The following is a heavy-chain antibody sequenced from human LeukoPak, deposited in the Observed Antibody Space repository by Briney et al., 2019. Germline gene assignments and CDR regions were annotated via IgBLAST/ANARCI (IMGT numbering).Heavy chain of an antibody. D-gene: IGHD3-9*01. V-gene: IGHV3-30*04. CDR1: GFTFSSYA. J-gene: IGHJ4*02. CDR2: ISYDGSNK. CDR3: AREGSTYYDILTGYFHFDY. Sequence: PGGSLRLSCAASGFTFSSYAMHWVRQAPGKGLEWVAVISYDGSNKYYADSVKGRFTISRDNSKNTLYLQMNSLRAEDTAVYYCAREGSTYYDILTGYFHFDYWGQGALVTVSS.